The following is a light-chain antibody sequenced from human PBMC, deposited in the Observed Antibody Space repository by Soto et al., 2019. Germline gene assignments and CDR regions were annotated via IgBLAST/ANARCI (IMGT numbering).Light chain of an antibody. V-gene: IGKV3-20*01. CDR3: QQSYSTLSWT. CDR1: QSVSSEK. Sequence: EIVLTQSPGTLSLSPGERASLSCRASQSVSSEKLAWYQQKPGQAPRLLIFGASGRATGIPDRFSGSGSGTDFTLTISSLQPEDFATYYCQQSYSTLSWTFGQGTKVDIK. J-gene: IGKJ1*01. CDR2: GAS.